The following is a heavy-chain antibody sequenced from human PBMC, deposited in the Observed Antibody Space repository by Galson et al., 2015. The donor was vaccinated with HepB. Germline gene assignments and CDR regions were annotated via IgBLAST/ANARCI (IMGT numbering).Heavy chain of an antibody. CDR1: GYSFTSYW. Sequence: QSGAEVKKPGESLKISCKGSGYSFTSYWIGWVRQMPGKGLEWMGIIYPGDSDTRYSPSFEGQVTISADKSISTAYLQMNSLRAEDTAVYYCVFLRGYDLKPLDYWGQGTLVTVSS. D-gene: IGHD5-12*01. CDR3: VFLRGYDLKPLDY. CDR2: IYPGDSDT. J-gene: IGHJ4*02. V-gene: IGHV5-51*01.